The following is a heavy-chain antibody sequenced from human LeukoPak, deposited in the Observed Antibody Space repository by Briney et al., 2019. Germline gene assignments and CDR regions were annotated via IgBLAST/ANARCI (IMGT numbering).Heavy chain of an antibody. J-gene: IGHJ4*02. CDR2: ISSSSSYI. CDR1: GFTFSSYS. D-gene: IGHD6-13*01. V-gene: IGHV3-21*01. Sequence: GGSLRLSCAASGFTFSSYSMNWVRQAPGKGLEWVSSISSSSSYIYYADSVKGRFTISRDNAKNSPYLQMNSLRAEDTAVYYCARDPGIAAAPYYFDYWGQGTLVTVSS. CDR3: ARDPGIAAAPYYFDY.